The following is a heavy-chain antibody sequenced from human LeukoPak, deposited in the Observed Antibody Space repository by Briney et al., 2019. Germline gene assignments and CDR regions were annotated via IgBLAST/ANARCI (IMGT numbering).Heavy chain of an antibody. Sequence: GGSLRLSCAASGFTFSSYWMSWVRRAPGKGLEWVANIKQDGSEKYYVDSVKGRFTISRDNAKNSLYLQMNSLRAEDTAVYYCARDSMIVADGFDIWGQGTMVTVSS. CDR3: ARDSMIVADGFDI. V-gene: IGHV3-7*01. CDR2: IKQDGSEK. D-gene: IGHD3-22*01. J-gene: IGHJ3*02. CDR1: GFTFSSYW.